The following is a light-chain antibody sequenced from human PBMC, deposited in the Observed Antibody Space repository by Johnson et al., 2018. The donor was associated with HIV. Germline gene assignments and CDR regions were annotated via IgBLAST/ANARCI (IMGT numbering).Light chain of an antibody. Sequence: QSVLTQPPSVSAAPGQKVTISCSGSSSNIGKNYVSWYQQLPGTAPKLLISNNSKRPSGIPDRFSGSKSGPSATLAITGLQTGDEADYYCGAWDSSLSAYVFGTGTQVTV. J-gene: IGLJ1*01. V-gene: IGLV1-51*01. CDR2: NNS. CDR3: GAWDSSLSAYV. CDR1: SSNIGKNY.